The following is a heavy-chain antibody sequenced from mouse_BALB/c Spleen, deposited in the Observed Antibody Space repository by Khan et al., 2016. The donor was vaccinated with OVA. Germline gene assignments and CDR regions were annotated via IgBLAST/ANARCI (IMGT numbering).Heavy chain of an antibody. CDR1: GYSITSDYA. CDR2: MHYSGST. J-gene: IGHJ3*01. V-gene: IGHV3-2*02. CDR3: ARWFAY. Sequence: EVQLQESGPGLVKPSQSLSLTCTVTGYSITSDYAWNWIRQFPGNKLEWMGYMHYSGSTSYNQSLKSRISFTRDSSKNQFILHLNSVASEETAIYYCARWFAYWGQGTLVTVSA.